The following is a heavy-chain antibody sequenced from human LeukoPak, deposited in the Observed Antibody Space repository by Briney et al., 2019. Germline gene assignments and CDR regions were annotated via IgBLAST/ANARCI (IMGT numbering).Heavy chain of an antibody. CDR1: GGSFSGYY. Sequence: PSETLSLTCAVYGGSFSGYYWSWIRQPPGRGLEWIGEINHSGSTNYNPSLKSRVTISVDTSKNQFSLKLSSVTAADTAVYYCARVPIVVVAATDYFDYWGLGTLVTVSS. D-gene: IGHD2-15*01. CDR2: INHSGST. V-gene: IGHV4-34*01. J-gene: IGHJ4*02. CDR3: ARVPIVVVAATDYFDY.